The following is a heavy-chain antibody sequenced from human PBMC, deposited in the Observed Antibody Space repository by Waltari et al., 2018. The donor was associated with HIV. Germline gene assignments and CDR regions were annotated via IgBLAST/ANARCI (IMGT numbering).Heavy chain of an antibody. J-gene: IGHJ3*02. CDR3: ARGGDGYNLAHAFDI. CDR2: IDHSAST. D-gene: IGHD5-12*01. Sequence: QVQLQESGPGLVKPSETLSLTCTVSGGSVSSNTYYWCWIRQPPGKGLEWIGYIDHSASTNYNPSLKSRVTRAVDTSKNQFSLRLTSVTAADTAVYYCARGGDGYNLAHAFDIWGQGTMVTVSS. CDR1: GGSVSSNTYY. V-gene: IGHV4-61*01.